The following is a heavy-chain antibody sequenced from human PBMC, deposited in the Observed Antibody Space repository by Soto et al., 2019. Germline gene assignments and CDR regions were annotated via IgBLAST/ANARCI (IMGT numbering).Heavy chain of an antibody. J-gene: IGHJ6*02. CDR1: GFTFSSNY. V-gene: IGHV3-53*01. CDR2: IYSGGST. D-gene: IGHD2-2*01. Sequence: GALRLSCPASGFTFSSNYMSWVRQAPGKGLEWVSVIYSGGSTYYADSVKGRFTISRDNSKNTLYLQMNSLRAEDTAVYYCARELVVVVPAAPTNYYYYGMDVWGQGTTVTVSS. CDR3: ARELVVVVPAAPTNYYYYGMDV.